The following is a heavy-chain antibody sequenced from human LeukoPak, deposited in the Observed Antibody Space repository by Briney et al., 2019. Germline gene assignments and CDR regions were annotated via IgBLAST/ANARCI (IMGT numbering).Heavy chain of an antibody. J-gene: IGHJ4*02. CDR2: ISGSGGNT. CDR1: GSTFTTYA. V-gene: IGHV3-23*01. CDR3: AKVLAGGAAAGFDY. Sequence: GGSLRLSCSASGSTFTTYAMTWVRQAPGKGLEWVSAISGSGGNTYYADSVKGRFTISRDNSENTLYLQMNSLRAEDTAVYYCAKVLAGGAAAGFDYWGQGTLVTVSS. D-gene: IGHD6-13*01.